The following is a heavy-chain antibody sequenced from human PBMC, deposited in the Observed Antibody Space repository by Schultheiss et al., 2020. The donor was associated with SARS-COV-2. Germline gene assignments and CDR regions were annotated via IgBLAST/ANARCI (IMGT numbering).Heavy chain of an antibody. Sequence: SETLSLTCTVSGGSISSGGYYWSWIRQHPGKGLEWIGYIYYSGNTNYNPSLKSRVTISVDTSKNQFSLNLRSVTAADTAVYYCARKNIADLPYYHYYMDVWGKGTTVTVPS. V-gene: IGHV4-61*08. CDR2: IYYSGNT. J-gene: IGHJ6*03. D-gene: IGHD6-13*01. CDR3: ARKNIADLPYYHYYMDV. CDR1: GGSISSGGYY.